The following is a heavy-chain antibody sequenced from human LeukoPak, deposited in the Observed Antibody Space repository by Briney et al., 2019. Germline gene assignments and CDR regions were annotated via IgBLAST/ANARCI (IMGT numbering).Heavy chain of an antibody. D-gene: IGHD6-13*01. J-gene: IGHJ3*02. V-gene: IGHV3-30*18. CDR2: ISYDGSNK. CDR3: AKSVAAGSSDAFDI. Sequence: GGSLRLSCAASGFTFSSYGMHWVRQAPGKGLEWVAVISYDGSNKYYADSVKGRFTISRDNSKNTLYLQMNSLRAEDTAVYYCAKSVAAGSSDAFDIWGQGTMVNVSS. CDR1: GFTFSSYG.